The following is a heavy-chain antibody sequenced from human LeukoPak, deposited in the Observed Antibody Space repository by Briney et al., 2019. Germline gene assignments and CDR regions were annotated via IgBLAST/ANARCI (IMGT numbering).Heavy chain of an antibody. CDR1: GYTFTGYY. Sequence: ASVKVSCKASGYTFTGYYMHWVRQAPGQGLEWMGWINPNSGGTNYAQKFQGRVTMTRDTSISTAYMELSRLRSDDTAVYYCARVKGVRGVMKDYYYYYMDVWGKGTTVTISS. J-gene: IGHJ6*03. CDR3: ARVKGVRGVMKDYYYYYMDV. V-gene: IGHV1-2*02. CDR2: INPNSGGT. D-gene: IGHD3-10*01.